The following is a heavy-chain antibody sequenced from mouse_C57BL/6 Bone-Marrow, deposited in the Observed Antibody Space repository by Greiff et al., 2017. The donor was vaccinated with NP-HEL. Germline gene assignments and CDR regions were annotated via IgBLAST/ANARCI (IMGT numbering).Heavy chain of an antibody. Sequence: QVQLQQSGAELARPGASVKLSCKASGYTFTSYGISWVKQRTGQGLEWIGEIYPRSGNTYYNEKFKGKATLTAEKSSSTAYMELRSLTSEDSAVYFCARGGNYTSWGQGTTLTVSS. J-gene: IGHJ2*01. CDR2: IYPRSGNT. V-gene: IGHV1-81*01. CDR3: ARGGNYTS. CDR1: GYTFTSYG. D-gene: IGHD2-1*01.